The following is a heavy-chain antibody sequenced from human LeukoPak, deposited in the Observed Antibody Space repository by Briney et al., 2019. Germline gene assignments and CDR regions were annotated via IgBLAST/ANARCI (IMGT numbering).Heavy chain of an antibody. V-gene: IGHV3-23*01. J-gene: IGHJ4*02. D-gene: IGHD3-22*01. CDR3: AKGRYYDSSGYYYPDGP. CDR1: GGSFSGYY. Sequence: PSETLSLTCAVYGGSFSGYYWSWIRQPPGKGLEWVSAISGSGGSTYYADSVKGRFTISRDNSKNTLYLQMNSLRAEDTAVYYCAKGRYYDSSGYYYPDGPWGQGTLVTVSS. CDR2: ISGSGGST.